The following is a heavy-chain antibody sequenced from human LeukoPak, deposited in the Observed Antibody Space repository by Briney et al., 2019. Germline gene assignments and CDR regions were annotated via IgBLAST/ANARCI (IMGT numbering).Heavy chain of an antibody. CDR2: ISWNSGST. CDR1: GITFDDYA. D-gene: IGHD3-10*01. CDR3: AKDKSAMVRGVGDAFDI. Sequence: GGSLRLSCAASGITFDDYAMYWVRQAPGKGLEWVSGISWNSGSTGYADSVKGRFTISRDNAKNSLYLQMNSLRAEDTALYYCAKDKSAMVRGVGDAFDIWGQGTMVTVSS. J-gene: IGHJ3*02. V-gene: IGHV3-9*01.